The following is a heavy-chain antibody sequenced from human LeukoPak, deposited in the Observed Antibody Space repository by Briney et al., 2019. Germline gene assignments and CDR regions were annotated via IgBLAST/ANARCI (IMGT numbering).Heavy chain of an antibody. CDR2: ISGSDGST. CDR3: AKDHRLGSGFDY. J-gene: IGHJ4*02. Sequence: PGGSLRLSCAASGFTFSSYAMSWVRQAPGKGLEWVSAISGSDGSTYYADSVKGRFTISRDNSKNTLYLQMNSLRAEDTAVYYCAKDHRLGSGFDYWGQGTLVTVSS. CDR1: GFTFSSYA. D-gene: IGHD6-19*01. V-gene: IGHV3-23*01.